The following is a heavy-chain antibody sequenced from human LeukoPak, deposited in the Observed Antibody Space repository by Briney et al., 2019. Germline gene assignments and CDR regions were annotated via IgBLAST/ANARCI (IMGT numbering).Heavy chain of an antibody. CDR3: ARPSNFGHESFQH. Sequence: GGSLRLSCAASGFTFSDYYMSWIRQAPGKGLECVSYISSSGSTIYYADSVKGRFTISRDNAKNSLYLQMNSLRAEDTAVYYCARPSNFGHESFQHWGQGTLVTVSS. J-gene: IGHJ1*01. CDR1: GFTFSDYY. D-gene: IGHD3-10*01. CDR2: ISSSGSTI. V-gene: IGHV3-11*01.